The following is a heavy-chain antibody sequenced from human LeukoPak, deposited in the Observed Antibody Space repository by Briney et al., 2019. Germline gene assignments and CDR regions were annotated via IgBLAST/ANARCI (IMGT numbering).Heavy chain of an antibody. J-gene: IGHJ4*02. CDR1: GFTFDDYA. D-gene: IGHD6-19*01. CDR2: INWKSGSI. V-gene: IGHV3-9*01. Sequence: GRSLRLSCAVSGFTFDDYAMHWVRQAPGKGLEWVSGINWKSGSIGYADSVKGRFTISRDNAKNSLYLQMNSLKPEDTAFYYCAKDKGSGWSGIDYWGQGTLVTVSS. CDR3: AKDKGSGWSGIDY.